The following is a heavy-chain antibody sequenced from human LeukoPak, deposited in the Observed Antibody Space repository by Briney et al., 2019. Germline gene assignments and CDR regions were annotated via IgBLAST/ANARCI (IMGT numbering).Heavy chain of an antibody. CDR3: AKDIVVRGFGYYGMDV. CDR1: GFTFVDYA. Sequence: GGSLSLSCAASGFTFVDYAMHWVRQAPGKGLEWVSGISWNSGSIGYADSVKGRFTISRDNAKNSLYLQMNSLRAEDTALYYCAKDIVVRGFGYYGMDVWGQGTTVTVSS. V-gene: IGHV3-9*01. J-gene: IGHJ6*02. CDR2: ISWNSGSI. D-gene: IGHD3-10*01.